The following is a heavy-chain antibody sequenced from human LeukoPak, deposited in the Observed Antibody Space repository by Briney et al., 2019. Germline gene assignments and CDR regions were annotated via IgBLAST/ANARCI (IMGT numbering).Heavy chain of an antibody. D-gene: IGHD6-19*01. CDR1: GYTFTSYD. J-gene: IGHJ5*02. CDR3: ARKGIAVADNWFDP. CDR2: MNPNSGNT. Sequence: ASVKVSCKASGYTFTSYDINWVRQATGQGLEWMGWMNPNSGNTGYAQKFQGRVTMTMNTSISTAYMELSSLRSEDTAVYYCARKGIAVADNWFDPWGQGTLVTVS. V-gene: IGHV1-8*01.